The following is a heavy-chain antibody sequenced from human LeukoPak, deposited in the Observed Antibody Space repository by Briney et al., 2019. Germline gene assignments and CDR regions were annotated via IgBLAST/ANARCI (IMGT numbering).Heavy chain of an antibody. CDR2: VSTGSNYI. CDR1: GFTFSSYS. J-gene: IGHJ3*01. Sequence: GGSLRLSCTASGFTFSSYSLNWVRQAPGKGLEWVSSVSTGSNYIYYADSVKGRFTISRDNDKNSLYLQMNSLRVEDTAVYYCARRGTDASFSFFDVWGQGTMVTVSS. CDR3: ARRGTDASFSFFDV. V-gene: IGHV3-21*01. D-gene: IGHD1-1*01.